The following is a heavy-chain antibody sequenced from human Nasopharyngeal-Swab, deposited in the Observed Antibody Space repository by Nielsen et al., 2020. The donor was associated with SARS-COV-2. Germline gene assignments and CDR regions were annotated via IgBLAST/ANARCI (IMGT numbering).Heavy chain of an antibody. CDR2: VSGSGDGT. D-gene: IGHD4-23*01. CDR3: AKDLGVESPLWFDY. J-gene: IGHJ4*02. Sequence: GESLKISCAASGFTFINYAMSWVRQAPGKGLEWVSGVSGSGDGTYYADSVKGRFTISRDNSKNTLYLQMSSLRAEDTAIYYCAKDLGVESPLWFDYWGQGTLVTVSS. CDR1: GFTFINYA. V-gene: IGHV3-23*01.